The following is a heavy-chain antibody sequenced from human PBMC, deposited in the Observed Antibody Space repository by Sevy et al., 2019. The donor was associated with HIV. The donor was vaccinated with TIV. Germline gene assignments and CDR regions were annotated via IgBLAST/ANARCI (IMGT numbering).Heavy chain of an antibody. CDR2: ISSSSNYI. V-gene: IGHV3-21*01. CDR1: GFTFSTYS. J-gene: IGHJ6*02. Sequence: GGSLRLSCAASGFTFSTYSMNWVRQAPGKGLEWVSSISSSSNYIYYADSVKGRFTISRDNVKDSLYLQMDSLRAEDMALYYCARDGARITMVQGVMVYYHGMDVWGQGTTVTVSS. CDR3: ARDGARITMVQGVMVYYHGMDV. D-gene: IGHD3-10*01.